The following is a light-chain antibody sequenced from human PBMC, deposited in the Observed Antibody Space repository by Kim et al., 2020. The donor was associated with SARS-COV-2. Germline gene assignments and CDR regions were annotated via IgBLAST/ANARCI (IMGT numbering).Light chain of an antibody. CDR1: STNMVAGYD. CDR3: QSYDSSLSVV. J-gene: IGLJ2*01. CDR2: ENS. V-gene: IGLV1-40*01. Sequence: GQRVTIPCTGTSTNMVAGYDAHGYQQLPGTAPNLLIYENSNRPSGVPDRLSGSKSGTTASLAITGLQAEDEADYSCQSYDSSLSVVFGGGTKLTVL.